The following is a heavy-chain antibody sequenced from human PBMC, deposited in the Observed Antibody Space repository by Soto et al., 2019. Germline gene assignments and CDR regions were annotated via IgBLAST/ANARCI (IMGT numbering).Heavy chain of an antibody. J-gene: IGHJ4*02. Sequence: GGSLRLSCAASGFTVSSNYMSWVRQAPGKGLEWVSVIYSGGSTYYADSVKGRFTISRDNSKNTLYLQMNSLRAEDTAVYYCARLGIAAAGPPYFDYWGQGTLVTVSS. CDR2: IYSGGST. D-gene: IGHD6-13*01. V-gene: IGHV3-53*01. CDR3: ARLGIAAAGPPYFDY. CDR1: GFTVSSNY.